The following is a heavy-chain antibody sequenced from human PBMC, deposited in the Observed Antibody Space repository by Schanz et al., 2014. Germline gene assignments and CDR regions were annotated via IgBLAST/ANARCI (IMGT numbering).Heavy chain of an antibody. Sequence: VQLVESGGGLVQPGGSLRLSCAASGFTVTSYYMSWVRQAPGKGLEWVSIVSHDGFTKHYADSVRGRFTLSRDNSKNTVYLQMNSLRAEDTAVYYCRLWFGELYYGMDVWGQGTTVTVSS. J-gene: IGHJ6*02. CDR1: GFTVTSYY. CDR3: RLWFGELYYGMDV. CDR2: VSHDGFTK. V-gene: IGHV3-30*03. D-gene: IGHD3-10*01.